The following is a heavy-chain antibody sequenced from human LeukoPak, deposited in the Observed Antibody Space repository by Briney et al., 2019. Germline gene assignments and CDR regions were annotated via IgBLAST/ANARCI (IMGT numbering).Heavy chain of an antibody. CDR2: ISYDGSNK. J-gene: IGHJ4*02. V-gene: IGHV3-30*18. D-gene: IGHD3-22*01. CDR1: GFTFSSYG. Sequence: GGSLRLSCAASGFTFSSYGMHWVRQAPGKGLEWVAVISYDGSNKYYADSVKGRFTISRDNSKNTLYLQMNSLRAEDTAVYYCAKDGSYDSSGYQDWGQGTLVTVSS. CDR3: AKDGSYDSSGYQD.